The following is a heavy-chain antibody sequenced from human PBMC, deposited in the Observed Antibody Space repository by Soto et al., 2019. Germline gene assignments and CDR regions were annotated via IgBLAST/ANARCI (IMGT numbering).Heavy chain of an antibody. Sequence: ASVKVSCTVSGYTHTELSMHWVRQAPGKGLEWMGGFDPEDGETIYAQKFQGRVTMTEDTSTDTAYMELSSLRSEDTAVYYCASQIPGPIDGGYVRFSPLPFDYWGQGTLVTVSS. CDR1: GYTHTELS. CDR3: ASQIPGPIDGGYVRFSPLPFDY. D-gene: IGHD5-12*01. J-gene: IGHJ4*02. V-gene: IGHV1-24*01. CDR2: FDPEDGET.